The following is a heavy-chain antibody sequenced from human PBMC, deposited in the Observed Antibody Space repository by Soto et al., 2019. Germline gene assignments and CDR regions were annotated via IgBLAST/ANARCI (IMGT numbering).Heavy chain of an antibody. CDR2: INYSGST. D-gene: IGHD3-22*01. V-gene: IGHV4-61*01. CDR1: GGSVNKSTYY. J-gene: IGHJ6*02. Sequence: PSETLSLTCTVSGGSVNKSTYYWSWIRQPPGKGLEWIGYINYSGSTNYNHSLKSRITISVDTSKNQFSLKLSSVTAADTAVYYCAKMPNYYDSSGLWSGMDVWGQGTTVTVSS. CDR3: AKMPNYYDSSGLWSGMDV.